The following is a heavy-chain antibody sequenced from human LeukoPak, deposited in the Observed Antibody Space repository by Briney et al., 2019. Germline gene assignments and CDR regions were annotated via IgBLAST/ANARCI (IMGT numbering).Heavy chain of an antibody. V-gene: IGHV1-2*02. CDR3: ARGGVNNWFDP. D-gene: IGHD1-26*01. Sequence: KFQGRVTMTRDTSNNTAYMELSRLRSDDTAVYYCARGGVNNWFDPWGQGTLVTVSS. J-gene: IGHJ5*02.